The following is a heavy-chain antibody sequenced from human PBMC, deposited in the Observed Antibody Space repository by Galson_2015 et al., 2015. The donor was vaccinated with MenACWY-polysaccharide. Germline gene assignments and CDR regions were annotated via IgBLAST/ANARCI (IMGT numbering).Heavy chain of an antibody. CDR3: ARDSPGYGGYDC. J-gene: IGHJ4*02. D-gene: IGHD5-12*01. V-gene: IGHV3-7*01. CDR2: IREDGGAK. Sequence: SLRLSCAASGFTFSTYWMSWVRQTPGKGLEWLANIREDGGAKYYVDSVKGRFTISRDNAKNSLYLQLNSLRAEDTAVYFCARDSPGYGGYDCWGQETLVTVSS. CDR1: GFTFSTYW.